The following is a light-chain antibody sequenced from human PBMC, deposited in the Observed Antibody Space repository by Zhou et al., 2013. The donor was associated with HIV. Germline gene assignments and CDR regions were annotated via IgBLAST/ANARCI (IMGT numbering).Light chain of an antibody. CDR3: QHYYNWPA. CDR2: GAS. V-gene: IGKV3-15*01. CDR1: QSVSSY. Sequence: EIVLTQSPATLSLSPGERATLSCRASQSVSSYLAWYQQKPGQAPRLLIYGASTRATGVPARFSGSGSGTEFTLTISSLQSEDFALYFCQHYYNWPAFGQGTK. J-gene: IGKJ1*01.